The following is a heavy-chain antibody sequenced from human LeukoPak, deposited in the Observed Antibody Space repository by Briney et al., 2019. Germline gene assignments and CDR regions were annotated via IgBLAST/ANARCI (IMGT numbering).Heavy chain of an antibody. CDR1: GHTFTDYG. V-gene: IGHV1-18*01. D-gene: IGHD2-15*01. CDR2: ITTYNGNT. J-gene: IGHJ5*02. CDR3: ARLSPPIASFCSGGTCYSGGFDP. Sequence: ASVKVSCKASGHTFTDYGISWVRQAPGQGLEWMGWITTYNGNTYYAQKLQGRVTMTADTSTSTAYMELRSLRSDDTAVYYCARLSPPIASFCSGGTCYSGGFDPWGQGTLVTVSS.